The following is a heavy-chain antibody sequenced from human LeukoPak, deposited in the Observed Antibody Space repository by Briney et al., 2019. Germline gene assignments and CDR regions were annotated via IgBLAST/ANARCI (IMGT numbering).Heavy chain of an antibody. V-gene: IGHV3-11*04. CDR2: ISSSGSTI. Sequence: GGSLRLSCAASGFTFSDYYMSWIRQAPGKGLEWVSYISSSGSTIYYADSVKGRFTISRDNSKNTLYLQMNSLRAEDTAVYYCAKVKSSGSSSWPYYYAMDVWGQGTTVTVSS. CDR3: AKVKSSGSSSWPYYYAMDV. CDR1: GFTFSDYY. D-gene: IGHD6-13*01. J-gene: IGHJ6*02.